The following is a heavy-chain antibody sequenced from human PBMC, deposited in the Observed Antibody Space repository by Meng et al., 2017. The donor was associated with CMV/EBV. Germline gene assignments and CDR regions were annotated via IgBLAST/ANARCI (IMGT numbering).Heavy chain of an antibody. CDR1: GFTFTSSA. Sequence: SVKVSCKASGFTFTSSAVQWVRQARGQRLEWIGWIVVDSGNTNYAQKFQERVTITRDMSTSTAYMELSSLRSEDTAVYYCAAEQYCSGGSCYGSSVGEGAFDLWGQGTMVTVSS. J-gene: IGHJ3*01. V-gene: IGHV1-58*01. D-gene: IGHD2-15*01. CDR2: IVVDSGNT. CDR3: AAEQYCSGGSCYGSSVGEGAFDL.